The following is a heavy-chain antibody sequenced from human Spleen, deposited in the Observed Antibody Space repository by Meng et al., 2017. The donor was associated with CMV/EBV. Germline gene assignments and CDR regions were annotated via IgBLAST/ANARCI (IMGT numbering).Heavy chain of an antibody. J-gene: IGHJ4*02. Sequence: SGPTLVKPTQTLTLTCTFSGFSLSTSGMRVSWIRQPPGKGLEWIGFIYFSETTVYNPSLKSRVTMSVDTSRNQFSLKLRSVTAADTAVYYCARCLVATAPDSWGQGTLVTVSS. V-gene: IGHV4-61*08. D-gene: IGHD5-12*01. CDR3: ARCLVATAPDS. CDR1: GFSLSTSGMR. CDR2: IYFSETT.